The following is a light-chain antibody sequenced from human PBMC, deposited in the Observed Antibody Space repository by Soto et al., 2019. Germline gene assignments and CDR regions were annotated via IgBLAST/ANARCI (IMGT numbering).Light chain of an antibody. CDR3: QQYNYYPYT. CDR1: QSISTW. CDR2: SAS. Sequence: DIQMTQSPSTLSASVGDRVTITCRASQSISTWLDWYHQKPGKAPKLLISSASSLESGVPSRFSGSGSGTEFSLAISSLQPDDFATYYCQQYNYYPYTFGEGTKLEIK. J-gene: IGKJ2*01. V-gene: IGKV1-5*01.